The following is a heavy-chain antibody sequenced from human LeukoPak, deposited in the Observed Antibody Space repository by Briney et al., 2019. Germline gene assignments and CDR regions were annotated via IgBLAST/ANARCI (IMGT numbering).Heavy chain of an antibody. CDR1: VYTFSNFD. V-gene: IGHV1-8*01. Sequence: ASVKVSFTCSVYTFSNFDINWVRQATGQGLEWMGWMNPNSGNTGYAQELQGRVTMTMNTSISTAYIELSSLRSEDTAVYYCARGPQWRGDYYYMDVWGTGTTVTVSS. CDR2: MNPNSGNT. D-gene: IGHD6-19*01. CDR3: ARGPQWRGDYYYMDV. J-gene: IGHJ6*03.